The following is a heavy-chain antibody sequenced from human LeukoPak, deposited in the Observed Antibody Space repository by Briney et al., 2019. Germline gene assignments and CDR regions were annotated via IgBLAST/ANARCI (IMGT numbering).Heavy chain of an antibody. CDR1: GFSFNNYA. Sequence: PGGSLRLSCTASGFSFNNYAMTWFRQAPGKGLEWVSIIIASSGSTFYADSVKGRFTLSRDNSKSTLSLQMNSLRADDTAVYYCATQNFDYWGQGTLVTVSS. J-gene: IGHJ4*02. V-gene: IGHV3-23*01. CDR2: IIASSGST. CDR3: ATQNFDY.